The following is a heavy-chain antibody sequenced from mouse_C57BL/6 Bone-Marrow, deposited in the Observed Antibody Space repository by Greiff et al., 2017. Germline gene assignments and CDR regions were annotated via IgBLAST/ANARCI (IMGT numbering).Heavy chain of an antibody. D-gene: IGHD1-1*01. V-gene: IGHV1-72*01. CDR1: GYTFPSYW. J-gene: IGHJ2*01. CDR2: IDPNGGGT. Sequence: QVQLQQPGAELVKPGASVKLSCKASGYTFPSYWMHWVKQRPGRGLEWIGRIDPNGGGTKYNEKFKSKATLTVDTPSSTAYMQLSSLTSEDSAVYYCARGYYGSSPWFAYWGQGTTLTVSS. CDR3: ARGYYGSSPWFAY.